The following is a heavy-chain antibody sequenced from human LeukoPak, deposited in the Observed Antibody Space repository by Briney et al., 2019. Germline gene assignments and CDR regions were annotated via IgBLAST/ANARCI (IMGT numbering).Heavy chain of an antibody. Sequence: SETLSPTCTVSGGSISSSSYNWGWIRQPPGKGLEWIGNIYYTGRTYYNPSLKSRVTISVDTSKNQFSLKLSSVTAADTAVYFCARHSRGVTSAYYFWIDPWGQGTLVTVSS. CDR3: ARHSRGVTSAYYFWIDP. V-gene: IGHV4-39*01. CDR2: IYYTGRT. CDR1: GGSISSSSYN. D-gene: IGHD2/OR15-2a*01. J-gene: IGHJ5*02.